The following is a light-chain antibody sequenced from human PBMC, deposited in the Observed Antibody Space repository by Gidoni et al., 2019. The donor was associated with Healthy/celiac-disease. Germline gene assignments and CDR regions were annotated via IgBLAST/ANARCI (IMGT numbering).Light chain of an antibody. Sequence: STLSASVGGRVTITCRASQSISSWLAWYQQKPGKAPKLLIYDASSLESGVPSRFSGSGSGTEFTLTISSLQPDDFATYYCQQYNSSSLTFGQGTKVEIK. CDR2: DAS. J-gene: IGKJ1*01. CDR3: QQYNSSSLT. CDR1: QSISSW. V-gene: IGKV1-5*01.